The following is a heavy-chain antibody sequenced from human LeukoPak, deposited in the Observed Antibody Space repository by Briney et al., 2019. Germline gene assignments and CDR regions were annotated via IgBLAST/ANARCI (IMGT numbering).Heavy chain of an antibody. D-gene: IGHD3-22*01. CDR3: ASDYYDSSGYFYGDSAAGAFGI. CDR2: INPNSGGT. CDR1: GYTFTGYY. Sequence: GASVKVSCKASGYTFTGYYMHWVRQAPGQGLEWMGWINPNSGGTNYAQKFQGRVTMTRDTSISTAYMELSRLRSDDTAVYYCASDYYDSSGYFYGDSAAGAFGIWGQGTMVTVSS. V-gene: IGHV1-2*02. J-gene: IGHJ3*02.